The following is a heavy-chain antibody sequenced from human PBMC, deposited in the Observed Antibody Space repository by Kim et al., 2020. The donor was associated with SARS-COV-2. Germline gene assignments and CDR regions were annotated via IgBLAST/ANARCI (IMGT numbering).Heavy chain of an antibody. V-gene: IGHV3-23*01. Sequence: IKGRFTNSRDNSRNTLSLQMGSLRAEETAVYYCAKDTSLSMIVVAYFDCWGQGTLVTVSS. J-gene: IGHJ4*02. D-gene: IGHD3-22*01. CDR3: AKDTSLSMIVVAYFDC.